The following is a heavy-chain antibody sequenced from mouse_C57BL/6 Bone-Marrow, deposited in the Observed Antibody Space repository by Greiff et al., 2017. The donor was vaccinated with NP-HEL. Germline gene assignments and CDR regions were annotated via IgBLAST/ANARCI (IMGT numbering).Heavy chain of an antibody. J-gene: IGHJ2*01. CDR3: ARGTTVFDD. V-gene: IGHV1-76*01. Sequence: QVQLQQSGAELVRPGASVKLSCKASGYTFTDYYINWVKQRPGQGLEWIARIYPGSGNTYYNEKFQGKATLTAEKSSSTAYMQLSSLTSEDSAVYFCARGTTVFDDWGQGTTLTVSS. D-gene: IGHD1-1*01. CDR1: GYTFTDYY. CDR2: IYPGSGNT.